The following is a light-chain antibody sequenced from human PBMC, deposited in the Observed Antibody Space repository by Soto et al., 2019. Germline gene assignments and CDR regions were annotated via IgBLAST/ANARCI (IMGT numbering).Light chain of an antibody. Sequence: DIQMTQSPSTLSASVGDRVSITCRASQSLNSWLAWYQQKPGKAPPLLIYKTSTLESGVPSRFSGSGSGTEFTLTISNLQPDDFATYYCQQYNTYSFGQGTKLEIK. CDR1: QSLNSW. CDR3: QQYNTYS. V-gene: IGKV1-5*03. CDR2: KTS. J-gene: IGKJ2*01.